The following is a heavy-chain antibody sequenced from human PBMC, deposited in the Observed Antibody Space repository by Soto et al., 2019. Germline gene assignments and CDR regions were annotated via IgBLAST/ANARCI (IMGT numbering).Heavy chain of an antibody. V-gene: IGHV4-30-4*01. J-gene: IGHJ5*02. CDR2: IYYSGSF. Sequence: QVQLLESGPGLVKPSQTLSLTCTVSGVSLSSGDYYWSWIRQPPGKGLELLGFIYYSGSFYYNPSLQSRLSISADMSKNQFSLNLSSVTAADTAVYFCARGVNWFDPWGQGTLVTVSS. CDR3: ARGVNWFDP. CDR1: GVSLSSGDYY.